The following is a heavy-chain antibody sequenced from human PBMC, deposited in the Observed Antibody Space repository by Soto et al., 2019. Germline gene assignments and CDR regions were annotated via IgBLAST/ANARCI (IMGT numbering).Heavy chain of an antibody. D-gene: IGHD2-8*01. CDR1: GFPFSGYS. Sequence: PGGSLRLSCAASGFPFSGYSMNWRRQVPGKGLQWALSINKHSDYINYADSVNGRFTISRDNAKTSLYLQMNSLRVEDTGVYYWARGVWGDGYSDFDFWGPGTLVTVSS. CDR2: INKHSDYI. J-gene: IGHJ4*02. CDR3: ARGVWGDGYSDFDF. V-gene: IGHV3-21*01.